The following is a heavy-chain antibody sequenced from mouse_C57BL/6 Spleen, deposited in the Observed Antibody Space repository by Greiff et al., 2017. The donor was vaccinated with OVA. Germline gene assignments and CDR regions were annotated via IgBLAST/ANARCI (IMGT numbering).Heavy chain of an antibody. CDR3: TRHWDGEYYFDY. CDR2: IHPNSGST. Sequence: VQLQQPGAELVKPGASVKLSCKASGYTFTSYWMHWVKQRPGQGLEWIGMIHPNSGSTNYNEKFKSKATLTVDKSSSTAYMQLNSLTSEDSAVYYCTRHWDGEYYFDYWGQGTTLTVSS. CDR1: GYTFTSYW. D-gene: IGHD4-1*01. V-gene: IGHV1-64*01. J-gene: IGHJ2*01.